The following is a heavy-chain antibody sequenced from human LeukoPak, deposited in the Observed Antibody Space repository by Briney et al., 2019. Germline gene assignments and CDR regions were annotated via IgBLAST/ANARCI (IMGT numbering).Heavy chain of an antibody. CDR3: ARTYDVLTGFISSYFFDY. Sequence: ASVKVSCKASAYTFTSYTMHWVRQAPGQRLEWMGWINVGNGKTKYSQKFQGRVSITRDTSASTAYMELSSLRSEDTAVYYCARTYDVLTGFISSYFFDYWGQETLVTVSS. CDR1: AYTFTSYT. J-gene: IGHJ4*02. CDR2: INVGNGKT. V-gene: IGHV1-3*01. D-gene: IGHD3-9*01.